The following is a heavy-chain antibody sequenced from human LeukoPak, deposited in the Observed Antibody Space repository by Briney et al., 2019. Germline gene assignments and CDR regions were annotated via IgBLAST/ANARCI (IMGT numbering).Heavy chain of an antibody. CDR3: AREGGYGDYDN. Sequence: SETLSLTCTVSGSFISSGYYWGWIRQPPGKGLEWIGSIYHSGSTYYNPSLKSRVTISVDTSKNQFSLRLSSVTAADTAVYYCAREGGYGDYDNWGQGSLVTVSS. J-gene: IGHJ4*02. CDR2: IYHSGST. V-gene: IGHV4-38-2*02. D-gene: IGHD4-17*01. CDR1: GSFISSGYY.